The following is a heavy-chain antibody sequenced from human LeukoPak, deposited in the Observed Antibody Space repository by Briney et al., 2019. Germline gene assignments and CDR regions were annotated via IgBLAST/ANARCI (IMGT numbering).Heavy chain of an antibody. CDR1: GFTFSSYG. CDR3: AKDGFDY. Sequence: GGSLRLSCAASGFTFSSYGMHWVRQAPGKGVGGGAVISYDGSNKYYADSVKGRFTISRDNSKNTLYLQMNSLRDEDTAVYYCAKDGFDYWGQGTLVTVSS. J-gene: IGHJ4*02. V-gene: IGHV3-30*18. CDR2: ISYDGSNK.